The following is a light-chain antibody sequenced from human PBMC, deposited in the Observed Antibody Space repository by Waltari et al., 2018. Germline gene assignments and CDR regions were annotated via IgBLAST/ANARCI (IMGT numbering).Light chain of an antibody. CDR3: QQYDYWPT. CDR1: QSVSSN. J-gene: IGKJ1*01. CDR2: GAS. V-gene: IGKV3-15*01. Sequence: ERVMTQSPATLSVSPGERATLSCRASQSVSSNLAWSQQKVGQAPRLLIYGASTRATGIPARFSGSGSGTEFTLTISSLQSEDFAVYYCQQYDYWPTFGQGTKVEIK.